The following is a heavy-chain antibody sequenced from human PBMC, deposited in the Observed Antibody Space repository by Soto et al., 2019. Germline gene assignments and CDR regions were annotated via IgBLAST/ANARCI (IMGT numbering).Heavy chain of an antibody. D-gene: IGHD2-15*01. V-gene: IGHV3-23*01. CDR1: GFSFGAYA. J-gene: IGHJ4*02. CDR3: VKERIELWLIDY. Sequence: HPGGSLRLSCVASGFSFGAYAMSWVRQSPGKGFEWVSTISGGGRITNYADSVKGRFTTSKDTSTNTLYLHMNSLTADDTAVYYCVKERIELWLIDYWGQGTLVTVSS. CDR2: ISGGGRIT.